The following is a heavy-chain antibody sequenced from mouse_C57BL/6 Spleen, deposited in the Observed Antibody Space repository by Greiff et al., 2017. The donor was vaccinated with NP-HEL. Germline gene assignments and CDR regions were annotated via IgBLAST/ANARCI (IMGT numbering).Heavy chain of an antibody. J-gene: IGHJ1*03. Sequence: EVQLQQSGPELVKPGASVKISCKASGYTFTDYYMNWVKQSHGKSLEWIGDINPNNGGTSYNQKFKGKATLTVDKSSTTAYMELRSLTSEESAVYYCARYGDSSYVWYFDGWGTGTTVTVAS. CDR1: GYTFTDYY. CDR3: ARYGDSSYVWYFDG. V-gene: IGHV1-26*01. D-gene: IGHD1-1*01. CDR2: INPNNGGT.